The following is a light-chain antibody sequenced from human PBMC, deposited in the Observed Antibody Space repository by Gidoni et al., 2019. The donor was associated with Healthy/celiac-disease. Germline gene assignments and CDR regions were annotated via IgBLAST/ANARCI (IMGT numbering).Light chain of an antibody. J-gene: IGKJ1*01. CDR3: QQYSSSPT. V-gene: IGKV3-20*01. Sequence: DIVLTQSPGTLSLSPGERATLSCRASQSVSSSYLAWYQQKPGQAPRLLIYGASSRATGIPDRCSGSGSGTDFTLTISRLEPEDFAVYYCQQYSSSPTFGQGTKVEIK. CDR2: GAS. CDR1: QSVSSSY.